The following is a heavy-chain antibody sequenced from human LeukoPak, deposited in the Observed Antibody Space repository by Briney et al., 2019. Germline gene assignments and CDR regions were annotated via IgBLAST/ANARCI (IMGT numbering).Heavy chain of an antibody. J-gene: IGHJ3*02. D-gene: IGHD6-6*01. CDR2: MSGSGSAT. CDR3: ARSDSSSTRRAFDT. Sequence: PGGSLRLSCAASGFTFGKYSMSWVRQAPGKRLEWVSAMSGSGSATYYADSVKGRFTISRDNSKNTLYLQMTSLRPEDTAVYHCARSDSSSTRRAFDTWGLGTMVSVSS. V-gene: IGHV3-23*01. CDR1: GFTFGKYS.